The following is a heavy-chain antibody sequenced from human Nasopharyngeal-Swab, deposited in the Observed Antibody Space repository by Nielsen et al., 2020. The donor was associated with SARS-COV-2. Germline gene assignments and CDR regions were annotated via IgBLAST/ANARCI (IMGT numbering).Heavy chain of an antibody. J-gene: IGHJ4*02. D-gene: IGHD3-3*01. V-gene: IGHV1-69*01. CDR2: IIPIFGTA. Sequence: WVRQAPGQGLEWMGGIIPIFGTANYAQKFQGRVTITADESTRTAYMKLSSLRSEDTAVYYCARGGITIFGVVSNLDYWGQGTLVTVSS. CDR3: ARGGITIFGVVSNLDY.